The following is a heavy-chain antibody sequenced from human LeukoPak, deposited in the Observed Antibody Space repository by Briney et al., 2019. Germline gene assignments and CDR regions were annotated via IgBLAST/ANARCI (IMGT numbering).Heavy chain of an antibody. V-gene: IGHV1-18*01. Sequence: ASVKVSCKASGYTFTSYGISWVRQAPGQGLEWMGWISAYNGNTNYAQKLQGRVTMTTDTSTSTAYMELSSLRSEDTAVYYCASLPDIVATSQDLGGGDFDYWGQGTLVTVSS. CDR2: ISAYNGNT. CDR1: GYTFTSYG. CDR3: ASLPDIVATSQDLGGGDFDY. D-gene: IGHD5-12*01. J-gene: IGHJ4*02.